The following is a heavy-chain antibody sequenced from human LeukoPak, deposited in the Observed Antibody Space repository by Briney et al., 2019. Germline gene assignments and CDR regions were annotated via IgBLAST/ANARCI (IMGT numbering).Heavy chain of an antibody. J-gene: IGHJ4*02. D-gene: IGHD3-16*02. CDR1: GYTFTGYY. CDR3: ARTIYDYVWGSYRYAFDY. CDR2: INPNSGGT. Sequence: ASVKVSCKASGYTFTGYYMHWVRQAPGQGLEWMGWINPNSGGTNYAQKFQGRVTITRDTSISTAYMELSRLRSDDTAVYYCARTIYDYVWGSYRYAFDYWGQGTLVTVPS. V-gene: IGHV1-2*02.